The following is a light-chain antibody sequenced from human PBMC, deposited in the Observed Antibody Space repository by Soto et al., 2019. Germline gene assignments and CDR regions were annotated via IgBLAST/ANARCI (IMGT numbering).Light chain of an antibody. V-gene: IGKV3-11*01. CDR3: RQQSNMPPLT. Sequence: EIVLTQSPATLSLSPGERATLSCRASQSVISYLAWYQQKPGDAPTRLIYDASNKAAGIPAGMCSSRSGTDFTLLTSSREAAEFAVYYCRQQSNMPPLTFGEGTRLDIK. J-gene: IGKJ4*01. CDR2: DAS. CDR1: QSVISY.